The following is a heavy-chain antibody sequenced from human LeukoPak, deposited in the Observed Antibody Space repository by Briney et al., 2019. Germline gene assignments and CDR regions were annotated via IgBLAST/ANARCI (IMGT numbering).Heavy chain of an antibody. CDR3: AGRRSSGWYAY. D-gene: IGHD6-19*01. V-gene: IGHV1-46*01. CDR1: GYSFTNYY. J-gene: IGHJ4*02. Sequence: ASVKVSCKTSGYSFTNYYMHWVRQAPGQRLEWMGIINPSGGSTNYAQKFQGRVTMTRDTSTSTVYMELSSLRVEDTAVYYCAGRRSSGWYAYWGQGTLVTVSS. CDR2: INPSGGST.